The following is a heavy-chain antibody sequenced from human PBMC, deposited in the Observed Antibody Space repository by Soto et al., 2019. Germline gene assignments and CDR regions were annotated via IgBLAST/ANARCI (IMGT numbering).Heavy chain of an antibody. D-gene: IGHD3-22*01. J-gene: IGHJ4*02. CDR3: AKAGYYYDSSGYYWVY. V-gene: IGHV3-23*01. CDR2: ISGSGGST. Sequence: PGGSLRLSCAASGFTFSSYAMSWVRQAPGKGLEWVSAISGSGGSTYYADSVKGRFTISRDNSKNTLYLQMNSLRAEDTAVYYCAKAGYYYDSSGYYWVYWGQGTLVTVSS. CDR1: GFTFSSYA.